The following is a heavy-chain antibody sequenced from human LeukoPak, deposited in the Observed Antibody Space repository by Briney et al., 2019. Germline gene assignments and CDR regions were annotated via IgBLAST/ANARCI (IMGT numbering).Heavy chain of an antibody. V-gene: IGHV3-30-3*01. D-gene: IGHD3-22*01. CDR1: GFTFSSYA. CDR2: ISYDGSNK. Sequence: GGSLRLSCAAPGFTFSSYAMRWVRQAPRKGLEWVAVISYDGSNKYYADSVKGRFTISRDDSKNTLYLQMNSLRAEDTAVYYCARARSITMIVVVSRYWGQGTLVTVSS. J-gene: IGHJ4*02. CDR3: ARARSITMIVVVSRY.